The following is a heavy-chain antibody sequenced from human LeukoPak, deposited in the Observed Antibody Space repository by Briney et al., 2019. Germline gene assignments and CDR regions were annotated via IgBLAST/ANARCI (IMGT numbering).Heavy chain of an antibody. CDR3: ARDDRKNYYDTTGYPFDY. CDR1: GFTFSDFY. CDR2: ISSSGSST. D-gene: IGHD3-22*01. J-gene: IGHJ4*02. Sequence: PGGSLRLSCATSGFTFSDFYMSWIRQAPGKGLEWISYISSSGSSTNYADSVKGRFTISRDNAKNSLYLQMNSLRAADTAVYYCARDDRKNYYDTTGYPFDYWGQGTLVTVSS. V-gene: IGHV3-11*05.